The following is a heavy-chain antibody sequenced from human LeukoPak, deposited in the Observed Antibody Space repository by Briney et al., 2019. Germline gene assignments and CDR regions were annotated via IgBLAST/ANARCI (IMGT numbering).Heavy chain of an antibody. CDR3: ARDRSSSYTRDWFDP. CDR1: GGSISSYY. V-gene: IGHV4-4*07. J-gene: IGHJ5*02. CDR2: IYSSESI. Sequence: SETLSLTCTVSGGSISSYYWSWIRQPPGKGLEWIGRIYSSESINYNPSLKSRVTMSIDTSKNQFSLKLNSVTAADTAVYYCARDRSSSYTRDWFDPWGQGALVTVSS. D-gene: IGHD6-13*01.